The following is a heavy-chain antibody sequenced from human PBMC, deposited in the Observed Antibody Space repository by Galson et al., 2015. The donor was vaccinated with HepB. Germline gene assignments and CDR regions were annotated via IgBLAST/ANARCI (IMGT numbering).Heavy chain of an antibody. J-gene: IGHJ4*02. V-gene: IGHV1-2*02. CDR1: GYTFTGYY. Sequence: SVKVSCKASGYTFTGYYMHWVRQAPGQGLEWMGWINPNSGGTNYAQKFQGRVTMTRDTSISTAYMELSRLRSDDTAVYYCARVRHTMVVVVNHFDYWGQGTLVTVSS. CDR2: INPNSGGT. D-gene: IGHD3-22*01. CDR3: ARVRHTMVVVVNHFDY.